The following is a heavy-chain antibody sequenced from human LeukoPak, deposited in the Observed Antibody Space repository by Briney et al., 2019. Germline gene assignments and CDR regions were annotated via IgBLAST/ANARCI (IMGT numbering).Heavy chain of an antibody. D-gene: IGHD2-15*01. J-gene: IGHJ4*02. V-gene: IGHV3-11*01. CDR2: ISSSGSTI. CDR1: GFTFSDYY. CDR3: ARDHSTGYCSGGSCYSGGY. Sequence: GGSLRLSCAASGFTFSDYYMSWIRQAPGKGPEWVSYISSSGSTIYYADSVKGRFTISRDNAKNSLYLQMNSLRAEDTAVYYCARDHSTGYCSGGSCYSGGYWGQGTLVTVSS.